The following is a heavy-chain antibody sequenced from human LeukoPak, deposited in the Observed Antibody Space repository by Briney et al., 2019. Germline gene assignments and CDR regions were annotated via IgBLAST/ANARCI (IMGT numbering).Heavy chain of an antibody. V-gene: IGHV4-34*01. D-gene: IGHD3-22*01. CDR1: GGSFSGYY. CDR2: INHSGST. J-gene: IGHJ4*02. Sequence: SETLSLTCAVYGGSFSGYYWSWLRQPPGKGVEWIGEINHSGSTNYNPSLKSRVTISVDTSKNQFSLKLSSVTAADTAVYYCARDLNYYDGSGYYPQAFDYWGQGTLVTVSS. CDR3: ARDLNYYDGSGYYPQAFDY.